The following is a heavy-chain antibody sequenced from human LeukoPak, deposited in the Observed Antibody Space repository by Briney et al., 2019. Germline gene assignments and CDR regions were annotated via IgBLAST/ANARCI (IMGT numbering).Heavy chain of an antibody. V-gene: IGHV3-7*01. D-gene: IGHD5-24*01. Sequence: GGSLRLSCAASVFSFSGSGMNCVPQAPGKGLEGVANINPDGSQNRFVDSVMVRFTIPRDNAKNSVYLQMNRPKSEDTAVFYCAAWTDRGYNFWGQGTLVTVSS. CDR1: VFSFSGSG. CDR2: INPDGSQN. CDR3: AAWTDRGYNF. J-gene: IGHJ4*02.